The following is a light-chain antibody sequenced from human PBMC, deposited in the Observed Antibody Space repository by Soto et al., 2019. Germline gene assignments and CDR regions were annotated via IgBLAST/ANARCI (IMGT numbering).Light chain of an antibody. CDR1: QSVSNY. Sequence: EIVMTQSPATLSVSPGERATLSCRASQSVSNYLAWYQQKPGQAPRLLIYGASTRATGIPARFSGGGSETDFTLTISSLQSEDFAVYYCQQYGGSPPAYTFGLGTKLEI. CDR2: GAS. J-gene: IGKJ2*01. CDR3: QQYGGSPPAYT. V-gene: IGKV3-15*01.